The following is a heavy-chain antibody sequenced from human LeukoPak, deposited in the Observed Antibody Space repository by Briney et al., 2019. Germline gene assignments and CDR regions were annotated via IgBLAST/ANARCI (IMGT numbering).Heavy chain of an antibody. CDR3: ARGGSGYDYFDY. CDR2: INPSGGST. Sequence: ASVKVSCKASGYTFTSYYLHWVRQAPGQGLEWTGIINPSGGSTSYAQKFLGRVTMTRDMSTSTVYMELSSLRSEDTAVYFCARGGSGYDYFDYWGQGTLVTVSS. CDR1: GYTFTSYY. J-gene: IGHJ4*02. V-gene: IGHV1-46*01. D-gene: IGHD5-12*01.